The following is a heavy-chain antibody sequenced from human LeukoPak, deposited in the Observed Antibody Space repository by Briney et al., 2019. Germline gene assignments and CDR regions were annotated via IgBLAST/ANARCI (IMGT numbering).Heavy chain of an antibody. Sequence: SETLSLTCTVSGGSINDYYWNWIRQPPGKGXXXXXXFYYSGSTNYNPSLKSRVTISVDTSKTRFSLRLSSVTAADTAVYYCARGYYDSGTYSGYFQHWGQGTLVTVSS. CDR1: GGSINDYY. V-gene: IGHV4-59*01. D-gene: IGHD3-10*01. CDR2: FYYSGST. CDR3: ARGYYDSGTYSGYFQH. J-gene: IGHJ1*01.